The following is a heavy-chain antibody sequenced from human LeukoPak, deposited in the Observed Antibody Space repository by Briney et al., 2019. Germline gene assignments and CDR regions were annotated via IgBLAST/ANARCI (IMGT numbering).Heavy chain of an antibody. CDR3: ARESSSGWYIH. J-gene: IGHJ4*02. CDR1: GGSISSGGYY. Sequence: SETLSLTCTVSGGSISSGGYYWSWIRQPPGKGLEWIGYIYHSGSTYYNPSLKSRVTISVDRSKNQFSLKLSSVTAADTAVYYCARESSSGWYIHWGQGTLVTVSS. V-gene: IGHV4-30-2*01. CDR2: IYHSGST. D-gene: IGHD6-19*01.